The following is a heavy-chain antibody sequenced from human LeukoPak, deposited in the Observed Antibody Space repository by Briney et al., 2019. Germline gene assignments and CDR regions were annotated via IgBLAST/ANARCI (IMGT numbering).Heavy chain of an antibody. V-gene: IGHV4-34*01. CDR2: VNESGGT. CDR3: ARGQGATVPQVGKNWFDP. Sequence: SETLSLTCAVYIDSFSNYHWNWIRQTPAKGMEWIGEVNESGGTNISPSLRSRVILSVDTSKNQFSLKLISVTVAATAIYYCARGQGATVPQVGKNWFDPWGQGTRVTVSS. J-gene: IGHJ5*02. D-gene: IGHD1-26*01. CDR1: IDSFSNYH.